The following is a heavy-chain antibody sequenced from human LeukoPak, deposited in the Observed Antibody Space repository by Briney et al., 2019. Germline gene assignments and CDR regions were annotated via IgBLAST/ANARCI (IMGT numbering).Heavy chain of an antibody. CDR1: GYTFTVYY. Sequence: ASVKVSCKASGYTFTVYYMHWVRQAPGQGLEWMGWINPNSGGTNYAQNFQGRVTMTRDMSISTAYMELSRLRSDDTAVYYCARHISSGGTYAHFDYWGQGTLVTVSS. CDR3: ARHISSGGTYAHFDY. D-gene: IGHD1-26*01. V-gene: IGHV1-2*02. CDR2: INPNSGGT. J-gene: IGHJ4*02.